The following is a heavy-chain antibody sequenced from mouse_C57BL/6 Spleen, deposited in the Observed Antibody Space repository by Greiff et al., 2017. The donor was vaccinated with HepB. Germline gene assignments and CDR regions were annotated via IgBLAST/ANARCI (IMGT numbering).Heavy chain of an antibody. J-gene: IGHJ2*01. D-gene: IGHD1-1*01. Sequence: EVMLVESGGGLVKPGGSLKLSCAASGFTFSDYGMHWVRQAPEKGLEWVAYISSGSSTIYYADTVKGRFTISRDKAKNTLFLQMTSLRSEDTAMYYCAGYYGSSYPFYYWGQGTTLTVSS. V-gene: IGHV5-17*01. CDR3: AGYYGSSYPFYY. CDR2: ISSGSSTI. CDR1: GFTFSDYG.